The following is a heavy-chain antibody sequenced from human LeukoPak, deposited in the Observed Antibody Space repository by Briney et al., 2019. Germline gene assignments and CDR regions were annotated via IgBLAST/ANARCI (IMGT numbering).Heavy chain of an antibody. V-gene: IGHV4-34*01. Sequence: PSETLSLTCAVYGGSFSGYYWSWIRQPPGKGLEWIGEINHSGSTNYNPSLKSRVAISVDTSKNQFSLKLSSVTAADTAVYYCARGRGFDPWGQGTLVTVSS. CDR1: GGSFSGYY. J-gene: IGHJ5*02. CDR3: ARGRGFDP. CDR2: INHSGST.